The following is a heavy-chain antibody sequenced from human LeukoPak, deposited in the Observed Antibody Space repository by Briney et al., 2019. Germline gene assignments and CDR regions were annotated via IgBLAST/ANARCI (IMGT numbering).Heavy chain of an antibody. CDR2: ISGRSSTI. J-gene: IGHJ4*02. CDR3: ARDRLTSGSYFFDY. V-gene: IGHV3-48*01. Sequence: GGSLRLSCAASAFTFSDYSMNWVRQAPGKGLECISYISGRSSTIYYADSVRGRFTISRDNAKNSVYLQMNSLRAEDTAVYYCARDRLTSGSYFFDYWGQGTLVTVSS. CDR1: AFTFSDYS. D-gene: IGHD1-26*01.